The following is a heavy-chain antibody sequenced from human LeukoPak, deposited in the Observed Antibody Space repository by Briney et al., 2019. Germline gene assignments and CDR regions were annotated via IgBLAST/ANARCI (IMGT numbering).Heavy chain of an antibody. D-gene: IGHD2-15*01. CDR1: GGSIRSYY. V-gene: IGHV4-59*08. CDR3: ARGGGQLEY. CDR2: IYYIGST. J-gene: IGHJ4*02. Sequence: SVTLSLTCSVSGGSIRSYYWSWIRQPPGKGLEWIGYIYYIGSTYYNPSLKGRVTISVDTSKNQFSLKLSSVTAADTAVYYCARGGGQLEYWGQGTLVTVSS.